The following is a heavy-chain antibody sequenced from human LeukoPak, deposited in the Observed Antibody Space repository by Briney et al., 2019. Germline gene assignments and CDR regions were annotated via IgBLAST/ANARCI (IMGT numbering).Heavy chain of an antibody. CDR1: GGSINSYY. J-gene: IGHJ4*02. CDR3: ARGGKATVVTM. CDR2: IYSSGST. Sequence: SETLSLTCTVSGGSINSYYWSWVRQPAGKGLEWIGRIYSSGSTNYTPSLKSRVSMSVDTSKNQFSLKLTSVTAADTAVYYCARGGKATVVTMWGQGILVTVSS. V-gene: IGHV4-4*07. D-gene: IGHD4-23*01.